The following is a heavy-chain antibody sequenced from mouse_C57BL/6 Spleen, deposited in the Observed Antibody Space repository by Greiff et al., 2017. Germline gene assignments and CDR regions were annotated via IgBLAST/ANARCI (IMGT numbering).Heavy chain of an antibody. CDR3: ARGGYYAMDY. CDR2: ISSGSSTI. Sequence: VHVKQSGGGLVKPGGSLKLSCAASGFTFSDYGMHWVRQAPEKGLEWVAYISSGSSTIYYADTVKGRFTISRDNAKNTLFLQMTSLRSEDTAMYYCARGGYYAMDYWGQGTSVTVSS. J-gene: IGHJ4*01. D-gene: IGHD1-1*02. V-gene: IGHV5-17*01. CDR1: GFTFSDYG.